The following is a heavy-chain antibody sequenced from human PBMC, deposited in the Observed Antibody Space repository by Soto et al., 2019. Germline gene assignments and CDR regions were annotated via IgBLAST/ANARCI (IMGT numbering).Heavy chain of an antibody. CDR3: ARDRGYNESTGYLGRALDV. CDR1: GYSFTNYG. CDR2: ISTYNGDT. D-gene: IGHD3-22*01. J-gene: IGHJ3*01. Sequence: QVHLVQSGAEVKKPGASVKVSCKTSGYSFTNYGISWVREAPGQGLEWMGWISTYNGDTDYPQKLQGRVTMTTDTSTSTAYMELRSLSSDDTAVYYCARDRGYNESTGYLGRALDVWGQGTMVTVSS. V-gene: IGHV1-18*01.